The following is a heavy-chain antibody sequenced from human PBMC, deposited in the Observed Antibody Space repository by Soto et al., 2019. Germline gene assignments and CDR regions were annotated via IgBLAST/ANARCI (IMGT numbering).Heavy chain of an antibody. CDR2: IYYSGST. D-gene: IGHD3-3*01. CDR3: ARADYDFLSGSYGMDV. J-gene: IGHJ6*02. V-gene: IGHV4-30-4*01. Sequence: QVQLQESGPGLVKPSQTLSLTCTVSSGSISSGDYYWSLIRQPPGKGLEWLGYIYYSGSTYYNRSLKSRVTISVDTSKNQFSLKLSSVTAANTAVDYCARADYDFLSGSYGMDVWGQGTTVTVSS. CDR1: SGSISSGDYY.